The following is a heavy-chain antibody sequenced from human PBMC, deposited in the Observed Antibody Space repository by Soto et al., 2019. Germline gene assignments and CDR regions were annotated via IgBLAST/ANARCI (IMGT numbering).Heavy chain of an antibody. CDR3: ARDIGFDYVN. J-gene: IGHJ4*02. Sequence: GSLRLSCAVSGFNVRSDWMSWVRQAPGKGLEWVASIKEDGSEIYYLQSVRGRFTISRDSAGNALQLAMNYLSAEDTATYFCARDIGFDYVNWGQGTLVTVSS. CDR2: IKEDGSEI. V-gene: IGHV3-7*01. D-gene: IGHD3-16*01. CDR1: GFNVRSDW.